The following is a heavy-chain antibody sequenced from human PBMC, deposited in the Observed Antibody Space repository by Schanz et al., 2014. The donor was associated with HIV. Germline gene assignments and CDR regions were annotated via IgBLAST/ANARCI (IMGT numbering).Heavy chain of an antibody. CDR1: GYTFTSYG. J-gene: IGHJ6*02. D-gene: IGHD3-3*01. Sequence: QVQLVQSGAEVKKPGASVKVSCKASGYTFTSYGISWVRQAPGQGLEWMGWISAYNGNTNYAQKFQGRVTMTTDTSTSTAYMELRSLRSDDTAVYYCARGECDFWSGYCPHFHYFDLDVWGQGTTGSVSS. V-gene: IGHV1-18*01. CDR2: ISAYNGNT. CDR3: ARGECDFWSGYCPHFHYFDLDV.